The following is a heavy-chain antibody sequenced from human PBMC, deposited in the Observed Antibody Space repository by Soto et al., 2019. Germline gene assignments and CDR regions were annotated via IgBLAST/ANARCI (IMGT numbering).Heavy chain of an antibody. CDR1: GGSISSGGYY. V-gene: IGHV4-31*03. CDR3: ARGGRFCSSTSCYAVYAFNEYFQH. Sequence: SETLSLTCTVSGGSISSGGYYWSWIRQHPGKGLEWIGYIYYSGSTYYNPSLKSRVTISVDTSKNQFSLKLSFVTAADTAVYYCARGGRFCSSTSCYAVYAFNEYFQHWGQGTLVTVSS. CDR2: IYYSGST. J-gene: IGHJ1*01. D-gene: IGHD2-2*01.